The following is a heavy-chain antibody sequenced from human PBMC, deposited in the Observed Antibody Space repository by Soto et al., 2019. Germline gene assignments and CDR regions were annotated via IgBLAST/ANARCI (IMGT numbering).Heavy chain of an antibody. D-gene: IGHD3-16*02. CDR2: IIPNSGGT. CDR1: GGTFNIYT. CDR3: AREAYDYVWGSYRLNWFDP. V-gene: IGHV1-2*04. J-gene: IGHJ5*02. Sequence: ASVKVSCKSSGGTFNIYTINWVRQAPRQGLEWMGWIIPNSGGTNYAQKFQGWVTMTRDTSISTAYMELSRLRSDDTAVYYCAREAYDYVWGSYRLNWFDPWGQGTLVTVSS.